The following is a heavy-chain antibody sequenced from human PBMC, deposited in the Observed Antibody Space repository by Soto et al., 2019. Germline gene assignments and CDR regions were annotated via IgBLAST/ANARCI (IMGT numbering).Heavy chain of an antibody. CDR1: GFNFNDYG. CDR3: VKDVAHYDFWGHHQRGMDV. Sequence: EVQLVESGGGLVQPGRSLRLSCAASGFNFNDYGMHWVRQVPGKGLEWVSGISWTGGPIGYSDSVKGRFTISRDNAKNSLYLQMNSLRAEDTALYYCVKDVAHYDFWGHHQRGMDVWGQGPTVTVSS. CDR2: ISWTGGPI. V-gene: IGHV3-9*01. D-gene: IGHD3-3*01. J-gene: IGHJ6*02.